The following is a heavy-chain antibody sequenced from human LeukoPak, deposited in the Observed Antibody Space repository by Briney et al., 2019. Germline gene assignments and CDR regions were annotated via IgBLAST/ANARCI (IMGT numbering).Heavy chain of an antibody. CDR3: ASLNSYGYWGEYYFDY. V-gene: IGHV7-4-1*02. J-gene: IGHJ4*02. CDR1: GYTFTNYA. CDR2: INTNTGNS. D-gene: IGHD5-18*01. Sequence: VASVTVSCTASGYTFTNYAMNWVRQAPGQGLEWMGGINTNTGNSTHAQGFTGRFVFSLDTSVSTAYLQISSLKAEDTAVYYCASLNSYGYWGEYYFDYWGQGTLVTVSS.